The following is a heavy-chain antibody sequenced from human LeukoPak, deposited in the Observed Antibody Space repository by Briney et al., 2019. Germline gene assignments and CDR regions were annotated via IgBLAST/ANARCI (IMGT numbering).Heavy chain of an antibody. CDR1: GGSISTYY. CDR2: IYYSGST. D-gene: IGHD2-2*01. Sequence: SETLSLTCTVSGGSISTYYWNWIRQPPGKGLEWIGYIYYSGSTNYNPSLKSRVTISVDTSKNQFSLKLSSVTAADTAVYYCARENTSLDNWFDPWGQGTLVTVSS. CDR3: ARENTSLDNWFDP. J-gene: IGHJ5*02. V-gene: IGHV4-59*01.